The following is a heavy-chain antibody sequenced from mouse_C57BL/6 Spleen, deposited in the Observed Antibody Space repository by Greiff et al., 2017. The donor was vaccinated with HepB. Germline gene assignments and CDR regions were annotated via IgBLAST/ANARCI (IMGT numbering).Heavy chain of an antibody. J-gene: IGHJ3*01. CDR2: ISDGGSYT. D-gene: IGHD1-1*01. CDR1: GFTFSSYA. Sequence: EVQVVESGGGLVKPGGSLKLSCAASGFTFSSYAMPWVRQTPEKRLEWVATISDGGSYTYYPDNVKGRFTISRDNAKNNLYLQMSHLKSEDTAMYYCARGSSYSWFAYWGQGTLVTVSA. V-gene: IGHV5-4*01. CDR3: ARGSSYSWFAY.